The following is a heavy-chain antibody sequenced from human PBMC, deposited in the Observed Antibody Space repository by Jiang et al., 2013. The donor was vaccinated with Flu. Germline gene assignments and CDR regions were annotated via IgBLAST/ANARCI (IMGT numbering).Heavy chain of an antibody. D-gene: IGHD1-1*01. J-gene: IGHJ4*02. V-gene: IGHV3-33*01. CDR3: ARDQGGTTGYFDY. CDR1: GFTFSSYG. Sequence: VQLLESGGGVVQPGRSLRLSCAASGFTFSSYGMHWVRQAPGKGLEWVAVIWYDGSNKYYADSVKGRFTISRDNSKNTLYLQMNSLRAEDTAVYYCARDQGGTTGYFDYWGQGTLVTVSS. CDR2: IWYDGSNK.